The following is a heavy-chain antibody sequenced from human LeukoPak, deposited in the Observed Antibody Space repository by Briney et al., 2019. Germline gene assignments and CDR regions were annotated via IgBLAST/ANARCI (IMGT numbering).Heavy chain of an antibody. V-gene: IGHV4-59*01. CDR2: ISYSEST. D-gene: IGHD6-6*01. J-gene: IGHJ4*02. CDR3: ARLYGSSLGRVFDY. CDR1: GGSISSYY. Sequence: PSETLSLTCTVSGGSISSYYWSWIRQPPGKGLEWIGYISYSESTNYNPSLKSRVTISVDTSKNQFSLKLSSVTAADTAIYYCARLYGSSLGRVFDYWGQGTLVTVSS.